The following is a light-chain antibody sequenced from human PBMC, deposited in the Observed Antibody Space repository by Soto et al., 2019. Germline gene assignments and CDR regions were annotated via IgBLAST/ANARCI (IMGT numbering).Light chain of an antibody. CDR3: NSYTNTNTRPV. CDR2: GVT. V-gene: IGLV2-14*03. J-gene: IGLJ1*01. Sequence: QSALTQPASVSGSPGQSITISCTGASGDFGNYNYVSWYQQHPGKAPQLLIYGVTNRPSGVSNRFSGSKSGNTASLTISGLQADDEAEYYCNSYTNTNTRPVFGTGTKVTVL. CDR1: SGDFGNYNY.